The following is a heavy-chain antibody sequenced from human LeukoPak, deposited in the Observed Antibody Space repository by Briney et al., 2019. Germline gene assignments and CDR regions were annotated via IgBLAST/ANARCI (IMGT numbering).Heavy chain of an antibody. CDR2: IYPGDSDT. V-gene: IGHV5-51*01. Sequence: GESLKISCTGSGYSFTSYWIGWVRQMPGKGLEWMGVIYPGDSDTRYSPSFQGQVTISADKSISTAYLQWNSLKASDTAMYYCARFVGACSGGSCYSDYWGQGTLVTVSS. CDR3: ARFVGACSGGSCYSDY. J-gene: IGHJ4*02. CDR1: GYSFTSYW. D-gene: IGHD2-15*01.